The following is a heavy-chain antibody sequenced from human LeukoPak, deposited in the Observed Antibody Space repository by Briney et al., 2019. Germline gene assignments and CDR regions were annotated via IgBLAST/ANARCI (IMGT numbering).Heavy chain of an antibody. Sequence: ASAKVSCKASGGTFSSYAISWVRQAPGQGLEWMGGIIPIFGTANYAQKFQGRVTITADESTSTAYMELSSLRSEDTAVYYCARQTRSVVGGDWFDPWGQGTLVTVSS. CDR3: ARQTRSVVGGDWFDP. CDR2: IIPIFGTA. V-gene: IGHV1-69*01. D-gene: IGHD2-15*01. CDR1: GGTFSSYA. J-gene: IGHJ5*02.